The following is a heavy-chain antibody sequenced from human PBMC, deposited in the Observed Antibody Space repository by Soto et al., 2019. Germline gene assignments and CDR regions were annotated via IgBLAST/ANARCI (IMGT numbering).Heavy chain of an antibody. V-gene: IGHV3-21*06. Sequence: GGSLRLSCAASGFTFSTYSMNWVRQAPGKGPEWVSSISRNSIYIYYAESVKGRFTISRDNAKNSVYLQMNSLRGEDTAVYYCASEWFGDYYYAMDVRRQGTTVTVSS. CDR1: GFTFSTYS. J-gene: IGHJ6*02. D-gene: IGHD3-10*01. CDR3: ASEWFGDYYYAMDV. CDR2: ISRNSIYI.